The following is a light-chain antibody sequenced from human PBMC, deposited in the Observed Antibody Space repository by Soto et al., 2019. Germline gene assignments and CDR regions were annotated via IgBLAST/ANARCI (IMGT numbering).Light chain of an antibody. J-gene: IGLJ2*01. CDR1: SSNIGSNT. CDR3: ATWDDSLNAVV. Sequence: QAVVTQPPSASGTPGQRVTISCSGGSSNIGSNTVNWYQQLPGTAPKLLIYTNNQRPSGVPDRVSGSKSGTSASLAISGLQSEDEADYYCATWDDSLNAVVFGGGTKLTVL. V-gene: IGLV1-44*01. CDR2: TNN.